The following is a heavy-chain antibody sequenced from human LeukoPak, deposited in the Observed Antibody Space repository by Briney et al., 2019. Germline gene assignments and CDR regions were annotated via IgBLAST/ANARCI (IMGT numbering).Heavy chain of an antibody. D-gene: IGHD1-26*01. CDR3: ARMLVGATTTGDY. CDR2: IVPIFGTA. J-gene: IGHJ4*02. Sequence: GASVKVSCKASGGTFSSYAVSWVRQAPGQGLEWMGGIVPIFGTANYAQKFQGRVTITTDESTSTAYMELSSLRSEDTAVYYCARMLVGATTTGDYWGQGTLVTVSS. V-gene: IGHV1-69*05. CDR1: GGTFSSYA.